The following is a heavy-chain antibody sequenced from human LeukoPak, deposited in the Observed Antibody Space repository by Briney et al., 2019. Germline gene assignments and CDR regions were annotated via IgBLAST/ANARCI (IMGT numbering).Heavy chain of an antibody. Sequence: GESLKISCQGSGYNFATYWIGWVRPMPGKGLEWMGIIYPGNSDTIYSPSFQGQVTISADKSISTAYLQWSSLKASDTAMYYCARRGYCSSTSCYSSLGDWGQGTLVTVSS. V-gene: IGHV5-51*01. CDR1: GYNFATYW. J-gene: IGHJ4*02. CDR3: ARRGYCSSTSCYSSLGD. CDR2: IYPGNSDT. D-gene: IGHD2-2*01.